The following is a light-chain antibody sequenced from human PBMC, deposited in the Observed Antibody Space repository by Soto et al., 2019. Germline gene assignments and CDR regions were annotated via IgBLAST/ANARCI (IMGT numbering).Light chain of an antibody. Sequence: DIQMTQSPSSLSASVGDRVTITCRASQSIGSHLNWYQQKPGKAPKLLIYTTSSLQSGVPSRFGGSGSGTDFPLTISSLQPEDFATYYCQQTFNNPGTFGQGTKVEIK. J-gene: IGKJ1*01. CDR3: QQTFNNPGT. CDR2: TTS. CDR1: QSIGSH. V-gene: IGKV1-39*01.